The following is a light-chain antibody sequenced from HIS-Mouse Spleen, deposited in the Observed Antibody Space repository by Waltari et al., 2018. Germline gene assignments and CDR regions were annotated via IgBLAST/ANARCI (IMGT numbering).Light chain of an antibody. CDR3: CSYAGSYTGV. Sequence: QSALTQPRSVSGSPGQSVTISCTGPSSDVGGYNYVSWYQQHPGKAPKPMIYDVSKRPSGVPDRFSGSKSGNTASLTISGLQAEDEADYYCCSYAGSYTGVFGTGTKVTVL. CDR1: SSDVGGYNY. CDR2: DVS. V-gene: IGLV2-11*01. J-gene: IGLJ1*01.